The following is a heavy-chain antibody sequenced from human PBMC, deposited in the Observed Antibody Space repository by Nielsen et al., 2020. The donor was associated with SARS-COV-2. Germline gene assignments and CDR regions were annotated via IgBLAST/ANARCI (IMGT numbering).Heavy chain of an antibody. CDR1: GFTFDDYA. J-gene: IGHJ4*02. D-gene: IGHD6-13*01. V-gene: IGHV3-9*01. CDR2: ISWNSGSI. Sequence: SLKISCAASGFTFDDYAMHWVRQAPGKGLEWVSGISWNSGSIGYADSVKGRFTISRDNAKNSLYLQMNSLRAEDTALYYCARGHSSSWYYFDYWGQGTLVTVSS. CDR3: ARGHSSSWYYFDY.